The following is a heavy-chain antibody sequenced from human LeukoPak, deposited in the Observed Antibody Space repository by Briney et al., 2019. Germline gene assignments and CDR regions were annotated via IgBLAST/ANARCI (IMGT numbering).Heavy chain of an antibody. CDR2: IYYSGST. V-gene: IGHV4-59*01. Sequence: PSETLSLTCTVSGGSISSYYWSWIRQPPGKGLEWIGYIYYSGSTNYNPSLKSRVTISVGTSKNQFSLKLSSVTAADTAVYYCARRAYSSGWYGIDYWGQGTLVTVSS. CDR3: ARRAYSSGWYGIDY. J-gene: IGHJ4*02. D-gene: IGHD6-19*01. CDR1: GGSISSYY.